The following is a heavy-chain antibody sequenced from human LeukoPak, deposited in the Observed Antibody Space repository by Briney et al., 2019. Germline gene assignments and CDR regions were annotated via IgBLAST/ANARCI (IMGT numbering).Heavy chain of an antibody. CDR1: GYTFTSYY. V-gene: IGHV1-2*02. D-gene: IGHD6-13*01. CDR2: INPNSGGT. CDR3: ARDRGSAAVTDY. Sequence: ASVKVSCKASGYTFTSYYMHWVRQAPGQGLEGMGWINPNSGGTNYAQKFQGRVTMTRDTSISTAYMELSRLRSDDTAVYYCARDRGSAAVTDYWGQGTLVTVSS. J-gene: IGHJ4*02.